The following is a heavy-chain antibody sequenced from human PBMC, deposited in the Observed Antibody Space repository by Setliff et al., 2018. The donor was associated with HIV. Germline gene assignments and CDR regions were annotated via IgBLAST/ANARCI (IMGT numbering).Heavy chain of an antibody. CDR1: GDTFRSRA. V-gene: IGHV1-69*13. D-gene: IGHD2-2*01. CDR3: ARAQYQLLEPPTYNWFDP. Sequence: SVKVSCKASGDTFRSRAFNWVRQAPGQGPEWMGGIIPMFGTANYAQKFQGRVTITADESTSTVYMELSSLRSDDTALYYCARAQYQLLEPPTYNWFDPWGQGTLVTVSS. J-gene: IGHJ5*02. CDR2: IIPMFGTA.